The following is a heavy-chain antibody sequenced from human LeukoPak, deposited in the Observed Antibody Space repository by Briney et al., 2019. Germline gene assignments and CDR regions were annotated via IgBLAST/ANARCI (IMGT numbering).Heavy chain of an antibody. D-gene: IGHD3-22*01. J-gene: IGHJ4*02. Sequence: SETLSLTCAASGGSISSGGYSWSWIRQPPGKGLEWIGYIYHSGSTYYNPTLKSRVTISVDRSKNQFSLKLSSVTAADTAVYYCARGSDRSSGYTLPDYWGQGTLVTVSS. CDR3: ARGSDRSSGYTLPDY. CDR2: IYHSGST. V-gene: IGHV4-30-2*01. CDR1: GGSISSGGYS.